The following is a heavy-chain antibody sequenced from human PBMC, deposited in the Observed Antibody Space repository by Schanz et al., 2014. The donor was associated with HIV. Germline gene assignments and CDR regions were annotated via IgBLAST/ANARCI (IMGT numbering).Heavy chain of an antibody. J-gene: IGHJ5*02. Sequence: EVQLLESGGGLVQPGGSLRLSCAASGFTFSSYAMSWVRQAPGKGLEWVSAISGSSITYSADSVKGRFTISRDNSRKTLYLQMNSLRGDDTAVYYCVGHGSSSSWGLGTLVTVSS. V-gene: IGHV3-23*01. D-gene: IGHD6-6*01. CDR3: VGHGSSSS. CDR1: GFTFSSYA. CDR2: ISGSSIT.